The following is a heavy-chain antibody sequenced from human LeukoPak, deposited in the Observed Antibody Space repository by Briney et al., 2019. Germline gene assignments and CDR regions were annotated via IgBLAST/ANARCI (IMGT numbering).Heavy chain of an antibody. V-gene: IGHV4-59*01. Sequence: SETMSLTCTVSGGSISSYYWSWIRQPPGKGLEWIGYIYYSGSTNYNPSLKSRVTISVDTSKNQFSLKLSSVTAADTAVYYCAREDYYYMDVWGKGTTVTVSS. CDR3: AREDYYYMDV. J-gene: IGHJ6*03. CDR2: IYYSGST. CDR1: GGSISSYY.